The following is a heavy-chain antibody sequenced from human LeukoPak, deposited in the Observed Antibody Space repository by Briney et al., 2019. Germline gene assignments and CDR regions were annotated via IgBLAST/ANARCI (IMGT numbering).Heavy chain of an antibody. CDR1: GFTLSSYW. V-gene: IGHV3-74*01. CDR3: ARSVTAANWFDP. Sequence: GGSLRLSCAASGFTLSSYWMHWFRQVPGKGLVWVSRINSDGSSTSYADSVKGRFTISRDNAKNSLSLQMNSLRAEDTAVYYCARSVTAANWFDPWGQGTLVTVSS. D-gene: IGHD2-21*02. J-gene: IGHJ5*02. CDR2: INSDGSST.